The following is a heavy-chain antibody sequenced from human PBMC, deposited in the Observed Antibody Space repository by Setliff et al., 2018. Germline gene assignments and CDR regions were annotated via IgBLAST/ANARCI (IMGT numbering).Heavy chain of an antibody. CDR2: ISGYNGNT. V-gene: IGHV1-18*01. Sequence: VASVKVSCKTSGFMFYTFGFSWVRHVPEQGFEWMGCISGYNGNTNYAQKFQDRVTVTMDTSTSTVYMELRSLRSDDTAVYYCARSSAPSVVLAADFDFWGLGTPVTVSS. CDR1: GFMFYTFG. D-gene: IGHD3-3*01. CDR3: ARSSAPSVVLAADFDF. J-gene: IGHJ4*02.